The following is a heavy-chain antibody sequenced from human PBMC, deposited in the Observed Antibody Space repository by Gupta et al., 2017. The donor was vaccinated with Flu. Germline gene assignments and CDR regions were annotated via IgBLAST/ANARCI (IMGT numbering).Heavy chain of an antibody. CDR2: IWYDGSNK. D-gene: IGHD2-8*01. J-gene: IGHJ5*02. Sequence: QVQLVESGGGVVQPGMSLTLSCAASGFTFSGYGMHWVRQAPGKGLEWVALIWYDGSNKYYADSVKGRFTISRDNSKNTLYLQMNSLRAEDTAVYYCASEYCTNGICYTNWFNPGAREPWSPSPQ. V-gene: IGHV3-33*01. CDR1: GFTFSGYG. CDR3: ASEYCTNGICYTNWFNP.